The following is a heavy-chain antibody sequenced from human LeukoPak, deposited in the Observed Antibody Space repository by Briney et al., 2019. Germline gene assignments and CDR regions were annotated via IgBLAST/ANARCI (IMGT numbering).Heavy chain of an antibody. Sequence: PGRSLRLSCAASGFTFSSYGMHWVRQAPGKGLEWVAVISYDGSNKYYADSVKGRFTISRDNSKNTLYMQINSLRDDDTAVYYCAKGGQQLLRYAFDIWGHGTMVTVSS. CDR2: ISYDGSNK. V-gene: IGHV3-30*18. CDR1: GFTFSSYG. CDR3: AKGGQQLLRYAFDI. D-gene: IGHD6-13*01. J-gene: IGHJ3*02.